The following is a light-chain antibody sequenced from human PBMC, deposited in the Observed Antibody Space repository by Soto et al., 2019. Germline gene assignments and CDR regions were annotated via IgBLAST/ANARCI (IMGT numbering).Light chain of an antibody. J-gene: IGKJ4*01. V-gene: IGKV1-12*01. Sequence: DIQMTQSPSSVSASVGDRVTITCRASKGIGRYLVWFQQKPGKAPRLLIYAASSLQSGVPSRFSGSSSGTDFTLTISSLQPEDFATYYCQQAFTFPLTFGGGTEVEIK. CDR3: QQAFTFPLT. CDR2: AAS. CDR1: KGIGRY.